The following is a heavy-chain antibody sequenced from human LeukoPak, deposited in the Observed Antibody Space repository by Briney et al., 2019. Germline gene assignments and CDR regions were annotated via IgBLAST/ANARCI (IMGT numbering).Heavy chain of an antibody. Sequence: ASVKVSCKASGYTFTGYYMHWVRQAPGQGLEWMGWINPNSGGTNYAQKFQGRVTMTRDTSISTAYMELSRLRSDDTAVYYCARVATVSYARRYFQHWGQGTLVTVPS. CDR1: GYTFTGYY. D-gene: IGHD4-17*01. CDR2: INPNSGGT. V-gene: IGHV1-2*02. CDR3: ARVATVSYARRYFQH. J-gene: IGHJ1*01.